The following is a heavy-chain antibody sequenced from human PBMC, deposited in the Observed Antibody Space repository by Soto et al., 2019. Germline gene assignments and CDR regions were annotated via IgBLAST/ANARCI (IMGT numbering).Heavy chain of an antibody. J-gene: IGHJ6*02. V-gene: IGHV3-23*01. CDR3: AKDPPSEKLQPDYGMDV. Sequence: LRLSCAASGLTFSTSAMSWVRQAPGKGLEWVSLISASGRSTDYADSVKGRFTISRDNSKSTVYLQMNSLRADDTAVYYCAKDPPSEKLQPDYGMDVWGQGTTVTVSS. CDR1: GLTFSTSA. CDR2: ISASGRST. D-gene: IGHD2-15*01.